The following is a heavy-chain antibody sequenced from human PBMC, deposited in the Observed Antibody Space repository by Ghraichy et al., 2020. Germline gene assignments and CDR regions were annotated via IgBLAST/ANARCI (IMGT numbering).Heavy chain of an antibody. CDR1: GFTFSSYA. CDR2: ISYDGSNK. Sequence: GGSLRLSCAASGFTFSSYAMHWVRQAPGKGLEWVAVISYDGSNKYYADSVKGRFTISRDNSKNTLYLQMNSLRAEDTAVYYCARDAYDFWSGYDYYDYYGRDVWGQGTTVSVSS. J-gene: IGHJ6*02. V-gene: IGHV3-30-3*01. CDR3: ARDAYDFWSGYDYYDYYGRDV. D-gene: IGHD3-3*01.